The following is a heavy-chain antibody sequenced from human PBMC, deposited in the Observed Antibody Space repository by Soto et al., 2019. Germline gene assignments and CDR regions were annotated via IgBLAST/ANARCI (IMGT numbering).Heavy chain of an antibody. CDR1: GGTFSSYA. CDR3: ARTSGSLDS. CDR2: VIPILGTT. J-gene: IGHJ4*02. Sequence: ASVKVSCKASGGTFSSYAFSWVRQAPGQGLEWMGGVIPILGTTDYAQKFQGRVTITADESTSTAYMELNSLRSEDTAVYYCARTSGSLDSWGQGTVVTVSS. D-gene: IGHD5-12*01. V-gene: IGHV1-69*13.